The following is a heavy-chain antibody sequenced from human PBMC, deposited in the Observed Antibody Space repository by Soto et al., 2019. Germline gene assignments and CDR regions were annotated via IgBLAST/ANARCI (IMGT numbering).Heavy chain of an antibody. J-gene: IGHJ5*02. D-gene: IGHD1-26*01. CDR1: GFIFENFG. Sequence: GGSLRLSCAASGFIFENFGMSWVRQAPGKGLEWISSVSGSGFKKYYADSVKGRFTISRDNSKSTVYLELNNLSAEDTAVYHCAKNQGVELVPLATVDWFDPWGQGSVVTVSS. CDR2: VSGSGFKK. V-gene: IGHV3-23*01. CDR3: AKNQGVELVPLATVDWFDP.